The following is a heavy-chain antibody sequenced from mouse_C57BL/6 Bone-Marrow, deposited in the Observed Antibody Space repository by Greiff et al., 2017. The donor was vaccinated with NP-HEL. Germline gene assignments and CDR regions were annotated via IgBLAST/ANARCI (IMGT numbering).Heavy chain of an antibody. CDR1: GYTFTGYW. Sequence: VQLQQSGAELMKPGASVKLSCKATGYTFTGYWIEWVKQRPGHGLEWIGEILPGSGSTNYNEKFKGKATFTADTSSNTAYMQLSSLTTEDAAIYYCARGGYYGSSYFYYLDYWGQGTTLTVSS. V-gene: IGHV1-9*01. CDR2: ILPGSGST. J-gene: IGHJ2*01. CDR3: ARGGYYGSSYFYYLDY. D-gene: IGHD1-1*01.